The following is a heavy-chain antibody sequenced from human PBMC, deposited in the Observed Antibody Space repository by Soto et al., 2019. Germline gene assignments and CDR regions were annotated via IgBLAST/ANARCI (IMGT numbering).Heavy chain of an antibody. CDR2: IIPIFGTA. J-gene: IGHJ6*02. D-gene: IGHD6-19*01. Sequence: ASVKVSCKASGGTFSSYAISWVRQAPGQGLEWMGGIIPIFGTANYAQKFQGRVTITADESTSTAYMELSSLRSEDTAVYYCASLLGFIAVAGRPRLVYSEMDVWGQGTTVTVSS. CDR1: GGTFSSYA. V-gene: IGHV1-69*13. CDR3: ASLLGFIAVAGRPRLVYSEMDV.